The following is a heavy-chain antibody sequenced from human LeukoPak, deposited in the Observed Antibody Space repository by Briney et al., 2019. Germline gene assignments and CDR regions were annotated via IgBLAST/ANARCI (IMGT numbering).Heavy chain of an antibody. Sequence: SETLSLTCIVSGGSISNFYWSWIRQPPGKGLEYIGYISYSGSTNYNPSLKSRVTISVDTSKNQFSLKLRSVTAADTAVYYCAREGIYGDYRHWGQGALVTVSS. D-gene: IGHD4-17*01. J-gene: IGHJ4*02. CDR3: AREGIYGDYRH. CDR2: ISYSGST. V-gene: IGHV4-59*12. CDR1: GGSISNFY.